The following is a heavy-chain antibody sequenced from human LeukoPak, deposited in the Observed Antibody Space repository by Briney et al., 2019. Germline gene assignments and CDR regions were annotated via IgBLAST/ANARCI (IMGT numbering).Heavy chain of an antibody. Sequence: SGPTLVNPTQTLTLTCTFSGFSLSTSGVGVGWIRQPPGEALEWLALIYWDDDKRYSPSLKSRLTITKDTSKDQVVLTMTNMDPVDTATYYCAHSSYDYVWGSYRLLRFAYWGQGTLVTVSS. CDR1: GFSLSTSGVG. V-gene: IGHV2-5*02. D-gene: IGHD3-16*02. J-gene: IGHJ4*02. CDR2: IYWDDDK. CDR3: AHSSYDYVWGSYRLLRFAY.